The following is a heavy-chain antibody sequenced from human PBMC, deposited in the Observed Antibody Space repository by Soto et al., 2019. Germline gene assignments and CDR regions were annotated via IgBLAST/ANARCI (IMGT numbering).Heavy chain of an antibody. CDR3: ARGASYSYAKSGDHRNSYCDL. CDR2: MNPYSGNT. V-gene: IGHV1-8*01. CDR1: GYTFSNND. J-gene: IGHJ2*01. Sequence: QAQLVQSGAEMKKPGASVRVSCQASGYTFSNNDINWMRQASGGGFERMGWMNPYSGNTGYEYKCQGRVTMTRDTPTNTANMELSGLRSDDTAGYFWARGASYSYAKSGDHRNSYCDLWGRGTLVAVSP. D-gene: IGHD2-21*01.